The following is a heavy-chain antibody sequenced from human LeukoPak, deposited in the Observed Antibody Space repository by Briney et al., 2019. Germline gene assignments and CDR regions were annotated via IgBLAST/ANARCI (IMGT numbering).Heavy chain of an antibody. CDR3: ARGPVYSI. V-gene: IGHV4-39*07. J-gene: IGHJ3*02. Sequence: SETLSLTCSVSGGSVSSTNYYWVWVRQAPGTGLEWIGSTYYSGSTSYNPSVESRVTISVDTSKNQFSLKLSSVTAADTAVYYCARGPVYSIWGQGTMVTVSS. CDR1: GGSVSSTNYY. CDR2: TYYSGST. D-gene: IGHD2-21*01.